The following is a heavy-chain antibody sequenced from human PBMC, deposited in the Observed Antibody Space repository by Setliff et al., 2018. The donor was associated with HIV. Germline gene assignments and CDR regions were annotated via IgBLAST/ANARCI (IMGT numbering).Heavy chain of an antibody. CDR3: ASENYYGSGSYSH. D-gene: IGHD3-10*01. V-gene: IGHV3-48*04. CDR1: GFTFSSYS. Sequence: GGSLRLSCAASGFTFSSYSMNWVRQAPGKGLEWVSYISSSSSTIYYADSVKGRFTISRDNAKNSLYLQMNSLRAEDTAVYYCASENYYGSGSYSHWGQGTLVTVSS. J-gene: IGHJ4*02. CDR2: ISSSSSTI.